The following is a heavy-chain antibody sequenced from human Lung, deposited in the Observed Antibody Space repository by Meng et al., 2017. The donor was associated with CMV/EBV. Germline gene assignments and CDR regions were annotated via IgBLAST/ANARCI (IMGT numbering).Heavy chain of an antibody. D-gene: IGHD6-13*01. J-gene: IGHJ6*02. CDR1: GFTFSSYA. Sequence: SXAASGFTFSSYAMHWVRQAPGKGLEWVAVISYDGSNKYYADSVKGRFTISRDNSKNTLYLQMNSLRAEDTAVYYCARDSRGSWYYSHGDYYYGMDVXGQGXTVTVSS. V-gene: IGHV3-30-3*01. CDR2: ISYDGSNK. CDR3: ARDSRGSWYYSHGDYYYGMDV.